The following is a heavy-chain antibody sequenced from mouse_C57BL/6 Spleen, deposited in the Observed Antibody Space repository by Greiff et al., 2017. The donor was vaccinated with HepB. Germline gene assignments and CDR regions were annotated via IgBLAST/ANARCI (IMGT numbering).Heavy chain of an antibody. Sequence: VKLVESGADLVKPGASVKMSCKASGYTFTTYPIEWMKQNHGKSLEWIGNFHPYNDDTKYNEKFKGKATLTVEKSSSTVYLELSRLTSDDSAVYYCARTVYYGNYWYFDVWGTGTTVTVSS. D-gene: IGHD2-1*01. CDR1: GYTFTTYP. J-gene: IGHJ1*03. V-gene: IGHV1-47*01. CDR3: ARTVYYGNYWYFDV. CDR2: FHPYNDDT.